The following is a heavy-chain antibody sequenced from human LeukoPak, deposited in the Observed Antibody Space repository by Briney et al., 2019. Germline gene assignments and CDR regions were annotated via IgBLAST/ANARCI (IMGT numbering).Heavy chain of an antibody. CDR1: GFTFSGSA. J-gene: IGHJ6*03. V-gene: IGHV3-73*01. CDR2: IRSKANSYAT. CDR3: TRQGARDYGDYGYYYYYMDV. Sequence: GGSLRLSCAASGFTFSGSAMHWVRQASGKGLEWVGRIRSKANSYATAYGVSVEDRFTISRDDSKNMAYLQMYSLKTEDTAVYYCTRQGARDYGDYGYYYYYMDVWGKGTTVTVSS. D-gene: IGHD4-17*01.